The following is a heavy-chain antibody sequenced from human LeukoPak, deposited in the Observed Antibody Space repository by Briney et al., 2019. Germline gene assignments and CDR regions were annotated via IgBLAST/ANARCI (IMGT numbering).Heavy chain of an antibody. J-gene: IGHJ4*02. Sequence: GASVKVSCKASEYTFTGYYMHWVRQAPGQGLEWMGWINPNSGGTNYAQKFQGRVTMTEDTSTDTAYMELSSLRSEDTAVYYCARDLRSGGVTYGQDSWGQGTLVTVSS. D-gene: IGHD5-18*01. CDR2: INPNSGGT. CDR1: EYTFTGYY. CDR3: ARDLRSGGVTYGQDS. V-gene: IGHV1-2*02.